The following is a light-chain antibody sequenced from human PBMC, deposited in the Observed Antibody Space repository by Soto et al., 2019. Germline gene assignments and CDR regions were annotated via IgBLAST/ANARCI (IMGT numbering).Light chain of an antibody. CDR1: SSNIGAGYD. Sequence: QSVLTQPPSVSCAPGQRVSISCTGSSSNIGAGYDVHWYQHLPGTAPKLLIYANNNRPSGVPDRFSGSKSGTSASLANTGLQAEDEADYYCQSYDSSRSPLYVFGTGTKVTVL. J-gene: IGLJ1*01. V-gene: IGLV1-40*01. CDR2: ANN. CDR3: QSYDSSRSPLYV.